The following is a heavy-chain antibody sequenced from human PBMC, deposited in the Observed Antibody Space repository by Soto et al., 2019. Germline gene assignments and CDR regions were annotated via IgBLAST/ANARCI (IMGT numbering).Heavy chain of an antibody. Sequence: GASVKVSCKTSGYTFTSYYVHWVRHAPGQGLEWIGIINPGGVTTTYAQKFQGRVSITRDTSTSTVHMELSDLRFEDTAIYFCVRVLDGNYPPDFWGQGTQVTVSS. V-gene: IGHV1-46*01. D-gene: IGHD3-16*02. CDR2: INPGGVTT. J-gene: IGHJ4*02. CDR1: GYTFTSYY. CDR3: VRVLDGNYPPDF.